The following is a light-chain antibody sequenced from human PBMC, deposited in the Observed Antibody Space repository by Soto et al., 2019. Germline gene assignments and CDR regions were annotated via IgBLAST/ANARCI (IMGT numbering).Light chain of an antibody. CDR2: GAS. V-gene: IGKV1-8*01. CDR3: QHYKNYPWT. CDR1: QDVGRY. J-gene: IGKJ1*01. Sequence: AIRMTQSPSSLSASAGDRVAIAGRASQDVGRYLAWYQQKPGQSPKLLIYGASTLQSGVTSRFSGGGSGTDFSLTISFLQSEDFATYYCQHYKNYPWTFRQGTKVEIK.